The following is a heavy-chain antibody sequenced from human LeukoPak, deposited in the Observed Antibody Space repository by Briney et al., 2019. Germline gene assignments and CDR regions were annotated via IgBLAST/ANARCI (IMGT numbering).Heavy chain of an antibody. J-gene: IGHJ6*02. D-gene: IGHD5-12*01. V-gene: IGHV3-30*18. CDR2: ISYDGSNK. CDR1: GFTFSSYG. CDR3: AKGRYSGYDYRAYYYGMDV. Sequence: GRSLRLSCAASGFTFSSYGMHWVRQAPGKGLEWVAVISYDGSNKYYADSVKGRFTISRDNSKNTLYLQMNSLRAEDTAVYYCAKGRYSGYDYRAYYYGMDVWGQGTTVTVSS.